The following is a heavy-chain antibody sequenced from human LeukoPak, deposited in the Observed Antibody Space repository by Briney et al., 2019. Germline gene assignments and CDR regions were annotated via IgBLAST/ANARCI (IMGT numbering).Heavy chain of an antibody. D-gene: IGHD2-2*01. CDR1: GGTFSRNA. CDR2: IIPIFGTA. Sequence: ASVKVSCKASGGTFSRNAVSWVRQAPGQGLEWMGGIIPIFGTANYAQKFQGRVTITADESTSTAYMELSSLRSEDTAVYYCAVRINYCSSTSCYLDYWGQGTLVTVSS. V-gene: IGHV1-69*13. J-gene: IGHJ4*02. CDR3: AVRINYCSSTSCYLDY.